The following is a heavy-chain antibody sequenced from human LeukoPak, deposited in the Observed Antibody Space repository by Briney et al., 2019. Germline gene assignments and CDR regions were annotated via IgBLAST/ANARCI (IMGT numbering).Heavy chain of an antibody. CDR1: GYSISSGYY. D-gene: IGHD2-2*01. CDR2: IYHSGST. V-gene: IGHV4-38-2*01. Sequence: KTSETLSRTCAVSGYSISSGYYWGWIRQPPGKGLEWIGSIYHSGSTYYNPSLKSRVTISVDTSKNQFSLKLSSVTAADTAVYYCAKQRWDCSSTSCYAPNWGQGTLVTVSS. CDR3: AKQRWDCSSTSCYAPN. J-gene: IGHJ4*02.